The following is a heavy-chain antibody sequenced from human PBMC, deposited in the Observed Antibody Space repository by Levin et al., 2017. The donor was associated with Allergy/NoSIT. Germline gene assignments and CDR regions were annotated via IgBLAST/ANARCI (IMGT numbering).Heavy chain of an antibody. D-gene: IGHD6-19*01. CDR3: ARDRPRLGDAFDI. V-gene: IGHV3-33*01. J-gene: IGHJ3*02. CDR1: GFTFSSYG. Sequence: SCAASGFTFSSYGMHWVRQAPGKGLEWVAVIWYDGSNKYYADSVKGRFTISRDNSKNTLYLQMNSLRAEDTAVYYCARDRPRLGDAFDIWGQGTMVTVSS. CDR2: IWYDGSNK.